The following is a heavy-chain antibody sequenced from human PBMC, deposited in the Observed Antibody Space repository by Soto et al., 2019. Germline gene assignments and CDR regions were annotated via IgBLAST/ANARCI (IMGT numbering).Heavy chain of an antibody. D-gene: IGHD2-15*01. CDR2: IYYSGST. V-gene: IGHV4-59*06. CDR1: GGSFSSYY. CDR3: ARDYGYCSGGSCYSHAFDI. J-gene: IGHJ3*02. Sequence: SETLSLTCAVSGGSFSSYYCCWIRLRPEKGLEWIGYIYYSGSTYYNPSLKSRVTISVDTSKNQFSLKLSSVTAADTAVYYCARDYGYCSGGSCYSHAFDIWGQGTMVTVS.